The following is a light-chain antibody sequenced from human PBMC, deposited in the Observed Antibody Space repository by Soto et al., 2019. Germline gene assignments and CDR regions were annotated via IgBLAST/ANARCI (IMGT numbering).Light chain of an antibody. CDR2: GNS. V-gene: IGLV1-40*01. J-gene: IGLJ2*01. CDR3: QSYDSSLSGSV. CDR1: SSNIGAGYD. Sequence: QSVLKHPPSVSWAPGQRVTISCTGSSSNIGAGYDVHWYQQLPGTAPKLLIYGNSNRPSGVPDRFSGSKSGTSASLAITGLQAEDEADYYCQSYDSSLSGSVFGGGTQLTVL.